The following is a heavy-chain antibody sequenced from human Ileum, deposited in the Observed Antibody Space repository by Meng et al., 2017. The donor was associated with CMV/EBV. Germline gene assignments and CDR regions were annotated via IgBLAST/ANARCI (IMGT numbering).Heavy chain of an antibody. CDR3: ARAPPRVYYAMDI. CDR2: ILSFSSTP. D-gene: IGHD3-16*01. V-gene: IGHV1-69*13. Sequence: SAKVSCKASGGATWVRQAPGQGLEWMGGILSFSSTPKYAQKFQGRVTITADESTGTNYMELRSLNVDDTAVYYCARAPPRVYYAMDIWGQGTRVTVSS. CDR1: GGA. J-gene: IGHJ6*02.